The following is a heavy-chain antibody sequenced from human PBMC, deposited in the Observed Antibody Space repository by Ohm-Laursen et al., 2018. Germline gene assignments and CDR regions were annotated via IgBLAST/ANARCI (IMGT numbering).Heavy chain of an antibody. V-gene: IGHV3-30*18. CDR2: VSYDERYK. Sequence: RSLRLSCTASGFTFSRYGMHWVRQAPGKGLEWVAVVSYDERYKNYVDSVKGRFTVSRDNSKDTLYLQMNSLRNEDTAIYYCAKDVGVAFAYDSWGQGTLVTVSS. CDR3: AKDVGVAFAYDS. CDR1: GFTFSRYG. D-gene: IGHD2-15*01. J-gene: IGHJ4*02.